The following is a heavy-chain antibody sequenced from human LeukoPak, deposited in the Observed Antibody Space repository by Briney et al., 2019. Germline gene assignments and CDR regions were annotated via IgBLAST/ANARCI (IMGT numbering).Heavy chain of an antibody. D-gene: IGHD3-10*01. CDR1: DSSFRNHD. Sequence: QTGGSLRLSCAASDSSFRNHDMSWVRQTSETGLEWVSSIAADGASWYADSVRGRFTISRDKSQNILYLQMNSLRADDTAIYYCAKGPNFGSWRAVDYWGQGSLVTVSS. CDR3: AKGPNFGSWRAVDY. V-gene: IGHV3-23*01. J-gene: IGHJ4*02. CDR2: IAADGAS.